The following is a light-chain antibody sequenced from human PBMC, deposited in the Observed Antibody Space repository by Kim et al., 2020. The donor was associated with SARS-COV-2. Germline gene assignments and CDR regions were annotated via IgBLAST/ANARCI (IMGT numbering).Light chain of an antibody. V-gene: IGKV3-20*01. CDR1: QSVSGGH. Sequence: EIVLTQSPGTLPLSPGERATLSCRASQSVSGGHLAWYQQKPGQAPRLLIYGASSRATGIPDRFGGSGSGTDFTLTISRLEPEDFAVYYCQQYGSSPQTFGQGTKLEI. CDR3: QQYGSSPQT. CDR2: GAS. J-gene: IGKJ2*01.